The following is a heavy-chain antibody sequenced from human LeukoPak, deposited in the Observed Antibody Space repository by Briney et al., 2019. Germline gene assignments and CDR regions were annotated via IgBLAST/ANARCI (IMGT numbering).Heavy chain of an antibody. V-gene: IGHV3-7*01. J-gene: IGHJ5*02. CDR2: IKQDGGET. Sequence: PGGSVRLSCAASGLTFINHWMSWVRQAPGMGLEWVANIKQDGGETYYMNSVKGRFTISRDNAKNALYLHMSRLRVEDTAVYYCASLGSGYYVNFFDPWGQGTLVTVSS. CDR3: ASLGSGYYVNFFDP. D-gene: IGHD3-3*01. CDR1: GLTFINHW.